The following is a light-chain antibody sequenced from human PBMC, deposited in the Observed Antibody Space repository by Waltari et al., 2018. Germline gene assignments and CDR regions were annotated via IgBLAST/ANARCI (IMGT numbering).Light chain of an antibody. CDR3: QQSYNTPWT. CDR2: SVS. J-gene: IGKJ1*01. Sequence: DIQMTQSPSSLSASVGERVTITCRASQTISTYLNWYQQKPGRAPTLLVYSVSTLQRGFPSRFSGSGSGTDFILTINNLQPDDFATYSCQQSYNTPWTFGQGTKVEI. CDR1: QTISTY. V-gene: IGKV1-39*01.